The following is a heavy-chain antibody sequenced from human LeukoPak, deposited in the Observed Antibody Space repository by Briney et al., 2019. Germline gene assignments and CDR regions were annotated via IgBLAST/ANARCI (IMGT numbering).Heavy chain of an antibody. CDR1: GGSIRSYY. CDR3: AGILSSSWSVDYYFDY. J-gene: IGHJ4*02. V-gene: IGHV4-59*08. Sequence: SETLSLTCTVSGGSIRSYYWSWIRQPPGKGLEWIGYIYYSGSTNYNPSLKSRVTISVDTSKNQFSLKLSSVTAADTAVYYCAGILSSSWSVDYYFDYWGQGTLVTVSS. D-gene: IGHD6-13*01. CDR2: IYYSGST.